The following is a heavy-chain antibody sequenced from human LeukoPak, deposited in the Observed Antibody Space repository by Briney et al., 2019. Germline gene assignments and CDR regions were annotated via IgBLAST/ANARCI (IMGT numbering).Heavy chain of an antibody. CDR2: INHSGST. Sequence: PSESLSLTCAVYGGSFGVYYWSWIRQPPGKGLEWIGEINHSGSTNYNPSLKSRVTISVDMSKNQFSLKLSSVTAADTAVYYCAGPGAGDLDYWGQGTLSPSPQ. D-gene: IGHD3-10*01. V-gene: IGHV4-34*01. CDR1: GGSFGVYY. CDR3: AGPGAGDLDY. J-gene: IGHJ4*02.